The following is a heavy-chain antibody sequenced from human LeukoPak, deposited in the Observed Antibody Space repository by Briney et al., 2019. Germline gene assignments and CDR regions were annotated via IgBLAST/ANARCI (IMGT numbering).Heavy chain of an antibody. Sequence: SQTLSLTCAISGDSVSSNSATWDWIRQSPSRGLEWLGRTYHRSRWYYDYAVSVKSRITINPETSKNQFSLQLTSVIPEDTAVYYCAYTSSSMPVAFDIWGQGTMVIVSS. CDR3: AYTSSSMPVAFDI. D-gene: IGHD6-13*01. CDR2: TYHRSRWYY. J-gene: IGHJ3*02. CDR1: GDSVSSNSAT. V-gene: IGHV6-1*01.